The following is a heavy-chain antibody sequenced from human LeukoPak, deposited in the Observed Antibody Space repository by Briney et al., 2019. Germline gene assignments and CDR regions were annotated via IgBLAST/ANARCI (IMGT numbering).Heavy chain of an antibody. CDR2: IYYSGST. D-gene: IGHD4-23*01. V-gene: IGHV4-59*01. Sequence: PSETLSLTCTVSGGSISSYYWSWIRQPPGKGLEWIGYIYYSGSTNYNPSLKSRVTISVDTSKNQFSLKLSSVTAADTAVYYCAGGGYGGNSGWFDPWGQGTLVTVSS. J-gene: IGHJ5*02. CDR3: AGGGYGGNSGWFDP. CDR1: GGSISSYY.